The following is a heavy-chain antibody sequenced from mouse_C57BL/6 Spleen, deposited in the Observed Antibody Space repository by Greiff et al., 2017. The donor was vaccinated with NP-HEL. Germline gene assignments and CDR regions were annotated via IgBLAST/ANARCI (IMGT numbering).Heavy chain of an antibody. J-gene: IGHJ1*03. V-gene: IGHV5-17*01. D-gene: IGHD4-1*01. CDR2: ISSGSSTI. Sequence: EVKLMESGGGLVKPGGSLKLSCAASGFTFSDYGMHWVRQAPEKGLEWVAYISSGSSTIYYADTVKGRFTISRDNAKNTLFLQMTSLRSEDTAMYYCARENWDWYFDVWGTGTTVTVSS. CDR1: GFTFSDYG. CDR3: ARENWDWYFDV.